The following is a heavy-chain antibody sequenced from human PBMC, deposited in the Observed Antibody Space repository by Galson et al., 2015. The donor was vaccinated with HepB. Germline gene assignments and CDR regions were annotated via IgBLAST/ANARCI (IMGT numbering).Heavy chain of an antibody. CDR1: GFTFSRYA. J-gene: IGHJ4*02. V-gene: IGHV3-33*01. D-gene: IGHD6-13*01. Sequence: SLRLSCAASGFTFSRYAMHWVRQAPGKGLECVAVRESVKGRFTISRDNSKNTLYLQINXRRDEDTAIYYCVRSPAAAAYFAFWGQGTLLTVSS. CDR3: VRSPAAAAYFAF.